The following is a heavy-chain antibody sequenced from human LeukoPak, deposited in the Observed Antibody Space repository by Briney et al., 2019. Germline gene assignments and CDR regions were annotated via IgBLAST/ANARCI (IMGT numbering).Heavy chain of an antibody. CDR1: AGFTFSAHT. V-gene: IGHV3-21*01. CDR3: AGLYSGSLDY. J-gene: IGHJ4*02. Sequence: PGGSLRLSCAASAGFTFSAHTMNWVRQAPGKGLEWVSSISYINGDMYYADSVKGRFTISRDNAKNSLYLQMNSLRAEDTAVYYCAGLYSGSLDYWGQGTLVTVSS. CDR2: ISYINGDM. D-gene: IGHD5-12*01.